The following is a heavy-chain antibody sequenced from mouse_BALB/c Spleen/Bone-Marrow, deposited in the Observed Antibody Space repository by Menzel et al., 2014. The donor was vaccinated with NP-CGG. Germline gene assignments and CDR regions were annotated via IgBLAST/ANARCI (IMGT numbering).Heavy chain of an antibody. J-gene: IGHJ2*01. D-gene: IGHD1-2*01. V-gene: IGHV1-80*01. CDR2: IYPGDGDT. Sequence: VQLQQSGAELVRPGSSVKISCKASGYTFSSYWMNWVKQRPGQGLEWIGQIYPGDGDTNYNGKFKGKATLAADKSSSTAYMQLSSLTSEDSAVYFCARDGIDYWGQGTTLTVSS. CDR1: GYTFSSYW. CDR3: ARDGIDY.